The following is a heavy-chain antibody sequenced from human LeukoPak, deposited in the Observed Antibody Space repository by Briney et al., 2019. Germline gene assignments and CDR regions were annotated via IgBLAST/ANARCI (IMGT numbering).Heavy chain of an antibody. D-gene: IGHD6-13*01. CDR1: GGSISSYY. Sequence: PSETLSLTCTVSGGSISSYYWSWIRQPPGKGLEWIGYIYYSGSTYYNPSLKSRVTISVDRSKNQFSLKLSSVTPADTAVYFCARRAAGDYFDYWGQGNLVTVSS. CDR3: ARRAAGDYFDY. J-gene: IGHJ4*02. V-gene: IGHV4-59*12. CDR2: IYYSGST.